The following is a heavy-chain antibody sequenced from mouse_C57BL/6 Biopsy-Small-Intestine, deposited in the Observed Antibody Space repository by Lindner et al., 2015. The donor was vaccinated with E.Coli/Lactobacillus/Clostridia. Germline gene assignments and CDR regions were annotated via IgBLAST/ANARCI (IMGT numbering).Heavy chain of an antibody. D-gene: IGHD3-1*01. Sequence: VQLQESGPELVKPGASVKISCKASGYSFTGYYMHWVKQSHGNILDWIGYIYPYNGLSSYNQKFKGKATLTVDKSSSTAYMELHSLTSEDSAVYYCARSGGREGYFDVWGTGTTVTVSS. CDR1: GYSFTGYY. V-gene: IGHV1-31*01. CDR3: ARSGGREGYFDV. J-gene: IGHJ1*03. CDR2: IYPYNGLS.